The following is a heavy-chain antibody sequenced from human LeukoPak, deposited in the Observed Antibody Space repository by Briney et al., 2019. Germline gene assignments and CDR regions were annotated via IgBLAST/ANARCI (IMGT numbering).Heavy chain of an antibody. CDR1: AYSISDGFV. Sequence: ASETLSLTCTVSAYSISDGFVWGWIRQAPGKGLEWIGSIYHRGTSYYNSSLKSRISMSVDTSKNQFSLNLSSVTAADTAVYYCTRLSHVAGAPKVSWFDPWGQGTLVTVSS. J-gene: IGHJ5*02. D-gene: IGHD1-26*01. CDR2: IYHRGTS. CDR3: TRLSHVAGAPKVSWFDP. V-gene: IGHV4-38-2*02.